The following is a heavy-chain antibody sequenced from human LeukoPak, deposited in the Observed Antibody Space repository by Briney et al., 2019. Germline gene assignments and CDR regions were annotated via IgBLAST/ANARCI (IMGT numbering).Heavy chain of an antibody. Sequence: PSETLSLTCTVSGGSISSSRYYWGWIRQPPGKELEWIGRIYYSGSSYVNPSLKSRVTISVDTSKNQLTLKLSSVTAADTAVYYCARAYSSGWYGVEFFDYWGQGTLVTVSS. D-gene: IGHD6-19*01. V-gene: IGHV4-39*01. CDR3: ARAYSSGWYGVEFFDY. J-gene: IGHJ4*02. CDR2: IYYSGSS. CDR1: GGSISSSRYY.